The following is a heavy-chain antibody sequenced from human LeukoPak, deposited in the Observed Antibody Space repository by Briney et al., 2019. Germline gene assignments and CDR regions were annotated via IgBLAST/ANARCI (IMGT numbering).Heavy chain of an antibody. D-gene: IGHD4-17*01. CDR1: GFTFSAYA. V-gene: IGHV3-23*01. CDR2: IRGGGGSA. CDR3: ARDPNGDYIGAFDM. J-gene: IGHJ3*02. Sequence: GGSLRLSCTASGFTFSAYAMMWVRQAPGKGPEWVSAIRGGGGSAFYADSVKGRFTISRDNSKYTLFLQMNSLRAEDTAVYYCARDPNGDYIGAFDMWGPGSMVTVSS.